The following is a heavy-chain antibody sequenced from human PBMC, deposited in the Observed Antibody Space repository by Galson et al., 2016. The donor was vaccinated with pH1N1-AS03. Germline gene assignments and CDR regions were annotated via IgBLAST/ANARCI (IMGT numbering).Heavy chain of an antibody. CDR2: INGEGSST. V-gene: IGHV3-74*01. Sequence: SLRLSCAASGFTFTTYWMHWVRQAPGRGLVWVWSINGEGSSTRGTDSVKGRFFISRDNAKNTVYLQMNSLRVEDTAVYYCARQDSSGYFHALDMWGQGTMVTVSS. CDR1: GFTFTTYW. CDR3: ARQDSSGYFHALDM. J-gene: IGHJ3*02. D-gene: IGHD3-22*01.